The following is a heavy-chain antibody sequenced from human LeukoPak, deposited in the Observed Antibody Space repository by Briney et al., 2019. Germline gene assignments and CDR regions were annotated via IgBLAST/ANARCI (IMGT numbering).Heavy chain of an antibody. CDR3: AKDGIWFGDLPSIDY. Sequence: AGGSLRLSCAASGFTFSSYAMSWVRQAPGKGLEWVSAISGSGGSTYYADSVKGRFTISRDNSKNTLYLQMNSLRAEDTAVYYCAKDGIWFGDLPSIDYWGQGTLVTVSS. CDR2: ISGSGGST. CDR1: GFTFSSYA. D-gene: IGHD3-10*01. J-gene: IGHJ4*02. V-gene: IGHV3-23*01.